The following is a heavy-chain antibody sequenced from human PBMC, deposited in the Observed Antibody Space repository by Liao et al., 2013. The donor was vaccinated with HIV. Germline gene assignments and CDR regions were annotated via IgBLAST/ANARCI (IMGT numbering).Heavy chain of an antibody. J-gene: IGHJ4*02. CDR1: GGSFSGYY. CDR2: INHSGST. V-gene: IGHV4-34*01. Sequence: QVQLQQWGAGLLKPSETLSLTCAVYGGSFSGYYWSWIRQPPGKGLEWIGDINHSGSTNYNPSLKSRVTISVDTSKNQFSLKLSSVTAADTAVYYCARAPVDSSSWYFGFDYWGQGTLVTVSS. D-gene: IGHD6-13*01. CDR3: ARAPVDSSSWYFGFDY.